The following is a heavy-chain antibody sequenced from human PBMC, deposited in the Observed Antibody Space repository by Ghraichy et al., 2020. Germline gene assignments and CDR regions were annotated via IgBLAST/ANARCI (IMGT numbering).Heavy chain of an antibody. D-gene: IGHD2-15*01. Sequence: SVKVSCKASGGTFSSYAISWVRQAPGQGLEWMGGIIPIFGTANYAQKFQGRVTITADESTSTAYMELSSLRSEDTAVYYCARGPYCSGGSCYLYYYYMDVWGKGTTVTVSS. V-gene: IGHV1-69*13. J-gene: IGHJ6*03. CDR1: GGTFSSYA. CDR3: ARGPYCSGGSCYLYYYYMDV. CDR2: IIPIFGTA.